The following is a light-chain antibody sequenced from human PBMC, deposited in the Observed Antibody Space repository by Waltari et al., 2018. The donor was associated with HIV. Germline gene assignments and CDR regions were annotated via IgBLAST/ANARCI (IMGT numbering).Light chain of an antibody. J-gene: IGLJ1*01. V-gene: IGLV2-11*01. Sequence: QSALTQPRSVSGSPGQSVTISCTGTSSDVGGYKYVSWYQQHPGKAPKLMIYDVTKRPSGVPDRFSGSKSGNTASLTISGLQAEDEADYYCCSYAGSSYVFGTGTNVTVL. CDR3: CSYAGSSYV. CDR1: SSDVGGYKY. CDR2: DVT.